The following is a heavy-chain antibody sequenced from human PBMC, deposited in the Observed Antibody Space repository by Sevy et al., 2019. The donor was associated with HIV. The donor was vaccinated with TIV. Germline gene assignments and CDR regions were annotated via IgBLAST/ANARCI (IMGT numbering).Heavy chain of an antibody. V-gene: IGHV3-7*01. CDR1: GFTCSNYW. D-gene: IGHD1-26*01. CDR3: ARESVGATTHFDY. CDR2: INQDGSDK. Sequence: GGSLRLSCAASGFTCSNYWMTWVRQAPGKGLEWVANINQDGSDKYYVDSMKGRFNSSRDNANKSLYLQMNSLRAEDTAVYYCARESVGATTHFDYWGQGTLVTVSS. J-gene: IGHJ4*02.